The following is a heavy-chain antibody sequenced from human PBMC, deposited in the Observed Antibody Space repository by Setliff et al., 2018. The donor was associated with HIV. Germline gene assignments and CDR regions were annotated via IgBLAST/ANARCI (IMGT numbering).Heavy chain of an antibody. CDR3: ARDREAGDWYFDL. CDR2: ISAYNGNI. J-gene: IGHJ2*01. D-gene: IGHD6-13*01. V-gene: IGHV1-18*01. CDR1: GYIFSSYG. Sequence: ASVKVSCKASGYIFSSYGISWVRQAPGQGLEWMGWISAYNGNINYAQKFQGRVTMTTDTSTSTAHMELRSLRSDDTVVYCCARDREAGDWYFDLWGRGTLVTVSS.